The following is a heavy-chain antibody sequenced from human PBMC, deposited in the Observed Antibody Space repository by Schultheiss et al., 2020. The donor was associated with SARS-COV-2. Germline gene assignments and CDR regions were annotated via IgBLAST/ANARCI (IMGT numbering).Heavy chain of an antibody. D-gene: IGHD3-10*01. Sequence: SETLSLTCTVSGGSVSSGSYYWSWIRQPPGKGLEWIGSIYHSGSTYYNPSLKSRVTISVDTSKNQFSLKLSSVTAADTAVYYCARGNYGSGSYHLDYWGQGTLVTVSS. J-gene: IGHJ4*02. CDR3: ARGNYGSGSYHLDY. V-gene: IGHV4-39*07. CDR1: GGSVSSGSYY. CDR2: IYHSGST.